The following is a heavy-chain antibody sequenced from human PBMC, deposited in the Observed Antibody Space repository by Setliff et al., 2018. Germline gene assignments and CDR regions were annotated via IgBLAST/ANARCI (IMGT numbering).Heavy chain of an antibody. J-gene: IGHJ4*02. Sequence: PSETLSLTCSVSGASISSYFWTWIRQPPGKGLEWIGYIYTSGSTNYNPSLKSRVTISLDTSKNQFSLKLSFVTAADTAVYYCARERSYYYDSSGFYYEGRHFDYWGQGTLVTVSS. CDR3: ARERSYYYDSSGFYYEGRHFDY. D-gene: IGHD3-22*01. CDR2: IYTSGST. V-gene: IGHV4-4*08. CDR1: GASISSYF.